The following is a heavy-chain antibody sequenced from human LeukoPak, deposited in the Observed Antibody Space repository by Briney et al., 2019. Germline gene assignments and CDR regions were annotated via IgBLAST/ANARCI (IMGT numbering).Heavy chain of an antibody. J-gene: IGHJ3*02. Sequence: RASVKVSCKASGGTFSSYAISWVRQAPGQGLEWMGGIIPIFGTANYAQKFQGRVTITADESTSTAYMELSSLRSEDTAVYYCARALDYGERASAFDIWGQGTMVTVSS. D-gene: IGHD4-17*01. CDR2: IIPIFGTA. CDR3: ARALDYGERASAFDI. V-gene: IGHV1-69*13. CDR1: GGTFSSYA.